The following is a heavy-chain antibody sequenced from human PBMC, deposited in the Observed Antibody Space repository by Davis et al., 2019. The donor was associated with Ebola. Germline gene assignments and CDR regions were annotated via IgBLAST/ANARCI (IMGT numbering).Heavy chain of an antibody. J-gene: IGHJ4*02. CDR1: GFTFSDYY. D-gene: IGHD2-2*01. V-gene: IGHV3-11*01. CDR2: ISSSGSNI. CDR3: ARPYCSSTSCHFDY. Sequence: PGGSLRLSCAASGFTFSDYYMSWIRQAPGKGLEWVSYISSSGSNIYYADSVKGRFTISRDNAKNSLYLQMNSLRAEDTAVYYCARPYCSSTSCHFDYWGQGTLVTVSS.